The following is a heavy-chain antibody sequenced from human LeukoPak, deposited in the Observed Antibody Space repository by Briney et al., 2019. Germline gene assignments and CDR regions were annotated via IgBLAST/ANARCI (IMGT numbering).Heavy chain of an antibody. CDR1: GDSISSSSYY. D-gene: IGHD5-18*01. Sequence: SETLSLTCTVSGDSISSSSYYWAWIRQPPGKGLEWIGSIYYSGSTHYNPSLKSRVTISADTSKNQFSLTLGSVSATDTAVYYCVSPRGFSYGYFDYWGQGTLVTVSS. CDR3: VSPRGFSYGYFDY. CDR2: IYYSGST. V-gene: IGHV4-39*01. J-gene: IGHJ4*02.